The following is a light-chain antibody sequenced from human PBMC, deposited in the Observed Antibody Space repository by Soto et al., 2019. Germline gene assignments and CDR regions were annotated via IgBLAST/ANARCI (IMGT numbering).Light chain of an antibody. V-gene: IGLV4-60*02. CDR1: SGHSSYI. CDR3: ETWDSNTRV. CDR2: LEGSGSY. J-gene: IGLJ3*02. Sequence: QSVLTQSSSASASLGSSVKLTCTLSSGHSSYIIAWHQQQPGKAARYLMKLEGSGSYNKGSGVPDRFSGSSSGADRYLTISNLQFEDEAVYYCETWDSNTRVFGGGTKLTVL.